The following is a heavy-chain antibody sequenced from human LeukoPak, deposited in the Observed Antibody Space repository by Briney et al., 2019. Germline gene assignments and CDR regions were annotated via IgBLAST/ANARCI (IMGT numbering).Heavy chain of an antibody. Sequence: GGSLRLSCAASGFTFSNYGLSWVRQAPGKGLEWVSGITGSGGSTYYADSVKGRFTISRDNSKNTLFLQMSSLRADDTAVYFCAKSRGSGSNMARGVNFDYWGQGTLVTVSS. CDR3: AKSRGSGSNMARGVNFDY. CDR2: ITGSGGST. D-gene: IGHD3-10*01. J-gene: IGHJ4*02. V-gene: IGHV3-23*01. CDR1: GFTFSNYG.